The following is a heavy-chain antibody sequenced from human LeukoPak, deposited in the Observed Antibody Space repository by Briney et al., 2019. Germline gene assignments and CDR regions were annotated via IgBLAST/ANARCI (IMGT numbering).Heavy chain of an antibody. CDR3: AREILPGDFWSGYIDY. CDR2: INPNSGGT. D-gene: IGHD3-3*01. V-gene: IGHV1-2*02. Sequence: ASVKVSCKASGYTFTGYYMHWVRQAPGQGPEWMGWINPNSGGTNYAQKFQGRVTMTRDTSISTAYMELSRLRSDDTAVYYCAREILPGDFWSGYIDYWGQGTLVTVSS. J-gene: IGHJ4*02. CDR1: GYTFTGYY.